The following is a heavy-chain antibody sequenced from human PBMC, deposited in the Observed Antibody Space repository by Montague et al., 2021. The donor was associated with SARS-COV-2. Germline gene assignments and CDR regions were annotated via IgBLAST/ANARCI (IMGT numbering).Heavy chain of an antibody. Sequence: SETLSLTCSVSGVSMSSYHWVWIRQPPGKGLEWIGYIYYSGSTYYNPYLKSRVTISVDTSKNQFSLKLSSGTAADTAVYYCARVEFDGGYDSVPLDVWGQGTTVTVSS. CDR3: ARVEFDGGYDSVPLDV. V-gene: IGHV4-59*06. CDR2: IYYSGST. D-gene: IGHD5-12*01. CDR1: GVSMSSYH. J-gene: IGHJ6*02.